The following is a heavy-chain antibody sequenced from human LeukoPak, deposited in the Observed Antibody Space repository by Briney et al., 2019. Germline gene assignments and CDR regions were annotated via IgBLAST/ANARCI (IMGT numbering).Heavy chain of an antibody. CDR1: GFTFSSYS. Sequence: PGGSLRPSCAASGFTFSSYSMNWVRQAPGKGLEWVSSISSSSSYIYYADSVKGRYTISRDNAKNSLYLQMNSLRAEDTAVYYCAHSASLDYWGQGTLVTVSS. J-gene: IGHJ4*02. CDR2: ISSSSSYI. D-gene: IGHD2-15*01. V-gene: IGHV3-21*01. CDR3: AHSASLDY.